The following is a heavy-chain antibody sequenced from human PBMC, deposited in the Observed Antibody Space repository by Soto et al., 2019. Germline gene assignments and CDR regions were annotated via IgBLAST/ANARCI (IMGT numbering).Heavy chain of an antibody. J-gene: IGHJ6*02. CDR1: GFTFSDYY. Sequence: PGGSLRLSCAASGFTFSDYYMSWIRQAPGKGLEWVSYISSSSSYTNYADSVKGRFTISRDNAKNSLYLQMNSLRAEDTAVYYCARDITFWGVIGPYYYYGMDVWGQGTTVTVSS. CDR2: ISSSSSYT. D-gene: IGHD3-16*02. CDR3: ARDITFWGVIGPYYYYGMDV. V-gene: IGHV3-11*05.